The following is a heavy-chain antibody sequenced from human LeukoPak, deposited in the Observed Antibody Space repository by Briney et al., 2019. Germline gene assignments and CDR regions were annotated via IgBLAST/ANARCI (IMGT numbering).Heavy chain of an antibody. CDR1: GFTFSSYG. J-gene: IGHJ4*02. V-gene: IGHV3-30*03. CDR3: ARMGPHDYGDYFDY. D-gene: IGHD4-17*01. CDR2: ISYDGSNK. Sequence: PGGSLRLSCAASGFTFSSYGMHWVRQAPGKGLEWVAVISYDGSNKYYADSVKGRFTISRDNSKNTLYLQMNSLRAEDTAVYYCARMGPHDYGDYFDYWGQGTLVTVSS.